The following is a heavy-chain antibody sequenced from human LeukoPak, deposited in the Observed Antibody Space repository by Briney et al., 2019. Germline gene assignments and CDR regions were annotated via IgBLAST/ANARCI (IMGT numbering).Heavy chain of an antibody. J-gene: IGHJ6*04. Sequence: PGGSLRLSCEASGFTFSNYGMHWVRQAPGKGLEWVAAISYHGRNENYADSVKGRFTISRDNAKNSLYLQMNSLRAEDTAVYYCAELGITMIGGVWGKGTTVTISS. CDR1: GFTFSNYG. CDR2: ISYHGRNE. V-gene: IGHV3-30*18. CDR3: AELGITMIGGV. D-gene: IGHD3-10*02.